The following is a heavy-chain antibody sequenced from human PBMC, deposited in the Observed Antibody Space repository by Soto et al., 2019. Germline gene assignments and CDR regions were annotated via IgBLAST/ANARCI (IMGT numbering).Heavy chain of an antibody. CDR1: GGSISSGEYY. D-gene: IGHD2-2*01. CDR3: ARLGCSSTSCYVLPHYYYYMDV. V-gene: IGHV4-39*01. Sequence: LETLSLSCAVCGGSISSGEYYWGWFRKPPGKGLEWIGSIYYSGSTFYNPSLKSRVTISVDTSKNQFSLKLSSVTAADTAVYYCARLGCSSTSCYVLPHYYYYMDVWGKGTTVTVSS. J-gene: IGHJ6*03. CDR2: IYYSGST.